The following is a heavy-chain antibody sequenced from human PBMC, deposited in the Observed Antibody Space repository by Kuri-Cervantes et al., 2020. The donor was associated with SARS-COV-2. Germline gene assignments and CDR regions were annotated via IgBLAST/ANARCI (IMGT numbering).Heavy chain of an antibody. Sequence: SCTVSGGSISSGGFYWSWIRQHPGKGLEWIAYIYYSGGTYYNPSLKSRVTISVDTSKNQFSLKLSSVTAADTAVYYCARQPDQIYWYFDLWGRGTLVTVSS. V-gene: IGHV4-31*02. J-gene: IGHJ2*01. CDR3: ARQPDQIYWYFDL. D-gene: IGHD1-14*01. CDR1: GGSISSGGFY. CDR2: IYYSGGT.